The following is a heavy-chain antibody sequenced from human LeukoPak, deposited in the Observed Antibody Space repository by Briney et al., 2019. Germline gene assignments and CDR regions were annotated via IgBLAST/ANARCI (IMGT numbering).Heavy chain of an antibody. CDR3: AKDSSSWPVYYYGMDV. D-gene: IGHD6-13*01. CDR2: ISGSGGST. J-gene: IGHJ6*02. V-gene: IGHV3-23*01. Sequence: PGGSLRLSCAASGFTFSSYAMSWVRQAPGKGLEWVSAISGSGGSTYYADSVKGRFTISRDNSKNTLYLQMNSLRAEDTAVYYCAKDSSSWPVYYYGMDVWGQGTTVTVSS. CDR1: GFTFSSYA.